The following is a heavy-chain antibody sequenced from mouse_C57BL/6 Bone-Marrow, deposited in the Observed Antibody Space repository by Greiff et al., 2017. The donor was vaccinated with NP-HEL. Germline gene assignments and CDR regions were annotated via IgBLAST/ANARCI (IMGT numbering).Heavy chain of an antibody. J-gene: IGHJ3*01. CDR3: ASERGD. CDR2: IYPGDGDT. V-gene: IGHV1-82*01. Sequence: VQLQESGPELVKPGASVKISCKASGYAFSSSWMNWVKQRPGKGLEWIGRIYPGDGDTNYNGKFKGKATMTADKSSSTAYMQLSSLTSEDSAVYCCASERGDWGQGTLVTVSA. CDR1: GYAFSSSW.